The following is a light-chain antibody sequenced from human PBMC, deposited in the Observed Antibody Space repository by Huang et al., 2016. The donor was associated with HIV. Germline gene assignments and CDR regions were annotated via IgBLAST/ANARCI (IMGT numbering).Light chain of an antibody. CDR1: QSIGRD. CDR2: GTS. Sequence: EIVMTQSPAILSASLGERVTLSCKASQSIGRDLAWYQQKPGQAPRLLLYGTSTRATVVPARFSGSGSGTDFTLAISRLESEDFAVYFCQKYDTWPFTFGPGAKVDIK. CDR3: QKYDTWPFT. V-gene: IGKV3-15*01. J-gene: IGKJ3*01.